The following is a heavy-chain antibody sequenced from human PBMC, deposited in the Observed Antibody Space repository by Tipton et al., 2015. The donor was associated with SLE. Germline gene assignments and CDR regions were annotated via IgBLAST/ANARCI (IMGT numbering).Heavy chain of an antibody. CDR3: ARSGIFGHLNYFDS. CDR1: GGFMNKFF. Sequence: GLVKPSETLSLTCTVSGGFMNKFFWDWIRQSPGKGLEWIGYFYYTGTTAYNPSLKSRVTISADTSKSQFSLTLTSVTAADTAVYYCARSGIFGHLNYFDSWGQGILATVSS. CDR2: FYYTGTT. J-gene: IGHJ4*02. D-gene: IGHD3-3*01. V-gene: IGHV4-59*01.